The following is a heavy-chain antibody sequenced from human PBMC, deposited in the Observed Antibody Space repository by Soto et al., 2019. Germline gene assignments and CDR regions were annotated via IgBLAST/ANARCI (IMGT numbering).Heavy chain of an antibody. CDR1: GGTFNTYA. J-gene: IGHJ6*02. CDR3: ARSVAVTSISQVSYYYYGLDV. CDR2: IIPLFGTT. V-gene: IGHV1-69*01. Sequence: QVQLVQSGAEVKKPESSVKVSCKAYGGTFNTYAIAWVRQAPGQGLEWMGGIIPLFGTTNYEQNFQGRVTITADEATTTAFMELNSLRSEDTAVYCCARSVAVTSISQVSYYYYGLDVWGQGPTVTVSS. D-gene: IGHD2-21*02.